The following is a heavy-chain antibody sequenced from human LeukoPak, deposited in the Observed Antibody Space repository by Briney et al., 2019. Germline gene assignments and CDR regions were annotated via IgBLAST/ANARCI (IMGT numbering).Heavy chain of an antibody. V-gene: IGHV5-51*01. CDR3: ARLVGRGSFIDF. Sequence: GESLQISSKGSGCSFTSYWIGWVRQLPGKGLEWMGIIYPDDFDTRYSPSFQGQVAISADKSINTAYLQWSTLKASDTALYYCARLVGRGSFIDFWGQGTLVTVSS. CDR2: IYPDDFDT. D-gene: IGHD1-26*01. CDR1: GCSFTSYW. J-gene: IGHJ4*02.